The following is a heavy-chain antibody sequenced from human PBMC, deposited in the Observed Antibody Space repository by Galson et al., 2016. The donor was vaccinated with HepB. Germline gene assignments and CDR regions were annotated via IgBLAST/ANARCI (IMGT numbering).Heavy chain of an antibody. V-gene: IGHV3-9*01. CDR1: GFTFEHYA. CDR3: ALEKIYVGSLDV. D-gene: IGHD1-1*01. J-gene: IGHJ6*02. CDR2: ISSNSGKI. Sequence: SLRLSCAASGFTFEHYAMHWVRQAPGKGLEWVAGISSNSGKITYADSVKGRFSISRDNAKNTLYLHMNSVRAEDTAVYYCALEKIYVGSLDVWGQGTTVTVSS.